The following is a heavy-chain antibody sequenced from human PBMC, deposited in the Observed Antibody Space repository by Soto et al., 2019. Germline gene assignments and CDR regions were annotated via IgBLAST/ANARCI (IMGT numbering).Heavy chain of an antibody. CDR3: ARQGQLVRGFDY. CDR2: IYYSGST. D-gene: IGHD6-13*01. J-gene: IGHJ4*02. V-gene: IGHV4-39*01. CDR1: GGSISSSSYY. Sequence: SETLSLTCTVSGGSISSSSYYRGWIRQPPGKGLEWIGSIYYSGSTYYNPSLKSRVTISVDTSKNQFSLKLSSVTAADTAVYYCARQGQLVRGFDYWGQGTLVTVSS.